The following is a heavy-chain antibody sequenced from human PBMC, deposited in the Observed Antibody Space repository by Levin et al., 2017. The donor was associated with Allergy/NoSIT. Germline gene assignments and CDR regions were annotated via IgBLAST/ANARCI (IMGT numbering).Heavy chain of an antibody. J-gene: IGHJ4*02. CDR2: INPNSGGT. CDR1: GYTFTGYY. D-gene: IGHD4-17*01. CDR3: ARDHYGDYSHHFDY. Sequence: ASVKVSCKASGYTFTGYYMHWVRQAPGQGLEWMGWINPNSGGTNYAQKFQGRVTMTRDTSISTAYMELSRLRSDDTAVYYCARDHYGDYSHHFDYWGQGTLVTVSS. V-gene: IGHV1-2*02.